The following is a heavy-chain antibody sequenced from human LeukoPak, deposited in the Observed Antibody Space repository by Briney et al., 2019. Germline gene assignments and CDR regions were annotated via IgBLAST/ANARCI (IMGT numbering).Heavy chain of an antibody. CDR2: IYHSGST. Sequence: PSQTLSLTYAVSGGSISSGGYSWSWIRQPPGKGLEWIGYIYHSGSTYYNPSLKSRVTISVDRSKNQFSLKLNSVTAADTAVYYCARDSLSGSGSYNWFDPWGQGTLVTVSS. CDR3: ARDSLSGSGSYNWFDP. D-gene: IGHD3-10*01. V-gene: IGHV4-30-2*01. J-gene: IGHJ5*02. CDR1: GGSISSGGYS.